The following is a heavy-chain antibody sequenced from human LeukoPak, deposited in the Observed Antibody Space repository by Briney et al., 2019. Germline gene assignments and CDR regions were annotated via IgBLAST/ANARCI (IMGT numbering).Heavy chain of an antibody. CDR2: FYSSVST. D-gene: IGHD3-9*01. J-gene: IGHJ6*03. Sequence: SETLSLTCTVSGGSINSSSYYWGWIRQPPGKGLEWVGNFYSSVSTYYNPSLKSRVTISVDTSKNQFSLKLSSVTAADTAVYYCARGADMGYYYMDVWGKGTTVTVSS. CDR1: GGSINSSSYY. CDR3: ARGADMGYYYMDV. V-gene: IGHV4-39*07.